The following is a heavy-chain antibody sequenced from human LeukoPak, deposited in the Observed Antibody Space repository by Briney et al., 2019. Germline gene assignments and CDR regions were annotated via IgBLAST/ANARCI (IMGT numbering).Heavy chain of an antibody. V-gene: IGHV4-39*07. D-gene: IGHD1-26*01. CDR3: ARSYSGSFLY. J-gene: IGHJ1*01. CDR2: IYYSGST. Sequence: PSETLSLTCSVSRGSISSPNYYWGWIRQPPGKGLEWMGSIYYSGSTNYNPSLKSRVTISLDTSKNQFSLRLSSVTAADTAVYYCARSYSGSFLYWGQGSLVTVSS. CDR1: RGSISSPNYY.